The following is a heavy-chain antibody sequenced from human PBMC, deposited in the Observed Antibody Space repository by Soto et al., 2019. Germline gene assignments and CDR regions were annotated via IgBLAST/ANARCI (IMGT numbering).Heavy chain of an antibody. D-gene: IGHD1-26*01. CDR3: AKLGATNPFDY. V-gene: IGHV3-21*01. CDR1: GFTFSSYS. J-gene: IGHJ4*02. Sequence: GGSLRLSCAASGFTFSSYSMNWVRQAPGKGLEWVSSISSSSSYIYYADSVKGRFTISRDNAKNSLYLQMNSLRAEDTAVYYCAKLGATNPFDYWGQGTLVTVSS. CDR2: ISSSSSYI.